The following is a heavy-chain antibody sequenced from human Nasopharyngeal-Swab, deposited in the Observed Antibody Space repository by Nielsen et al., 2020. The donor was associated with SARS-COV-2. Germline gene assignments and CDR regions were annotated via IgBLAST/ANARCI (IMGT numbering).Heavy chain of an antibody. CDR1: GDSIAYSTFY. CDR2: TYYNGST. D-gene: IGHD1-26*01. V-gene: IGHV4-39*01. J-gene: IGHJ4*02. Sequence: SETLSLTCTVSGDSIAYSTFYWGWIRQPPGKGLEWIGNTYYNGSTYYNPSLKSRVTISVDTSKNQFSLKLNSVTATDTAVYYCARGYGSFPYYFDHWGQGTLVTVSS. CDR3: ARGYGSFPYYFDH.